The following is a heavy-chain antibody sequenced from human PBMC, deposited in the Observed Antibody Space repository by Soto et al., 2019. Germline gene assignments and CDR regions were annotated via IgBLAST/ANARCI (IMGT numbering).Heavy chain of an antibody. CDR3: ARDQHCSVSTSFGYPDV. V-gene: IGHV1-69*08. CDR1: GDTFSTHT. CDR2: LIPLLGLT. Sequence: QVQLLQSGAEMKTPGSSVTFSCHASGDTFSTHTITWVRQPPGHGLEWVGRLIPLLGLTDYAQKFLGRVTIRADKATSTAYLVLSSLTSKDTARYDCARDQHCSVSTSFGYPDVSGTGNAVTVYS. D-gene: IGHD3-16*01. J-gene: IGHJ6*03.